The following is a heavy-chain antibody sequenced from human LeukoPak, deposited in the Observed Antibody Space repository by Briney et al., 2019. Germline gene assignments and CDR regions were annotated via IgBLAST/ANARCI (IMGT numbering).Heavy chain of an antibody. Sequence: PGGSLRLSCAASGFTFSSYAMSWVRQAPGKGLEWVSAISGSGGSTYYADSVKGRFTISRDNSKNTLYLQMNSLRAEDTAVYYCATSHDFWSGYAYYWGQGTLVTVSS. CDR2: ISGSGGST. CDR3: ATSHDFWSGYAYY. V-gene: IGHV3-23*01. J-gene: IGHJ4*02. D-gene: IGHD3-3*01. CDR1: GFTFSSYA.